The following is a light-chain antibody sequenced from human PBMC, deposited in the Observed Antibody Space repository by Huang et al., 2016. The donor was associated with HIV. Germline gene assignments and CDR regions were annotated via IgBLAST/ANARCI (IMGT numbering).Light chain of an antibody. Sequence: DIVMTQSPDSLAVSLGERATLNCKSSQSVFSSSTNKNYLAWFQQKPGHPPKLLIFWASTREAGVPDRFSGSVSGTHFTLTISNLEAEDAAVYYCQQYYSSPQTFGQGTRVEVK. V-gene: IGKV4-1*01. J-gene: IGKJ1*01. CDR2: WAS. CDR3: QQYYSSPQT. CDR1: QSVFSSSTNKNY.